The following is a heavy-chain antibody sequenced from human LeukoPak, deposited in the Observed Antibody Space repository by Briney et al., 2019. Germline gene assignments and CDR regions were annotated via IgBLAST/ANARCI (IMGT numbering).Heavy chain of an antibody. J-gene: IGHJ5*02. CDR3: ARGRTHYYDSSGYVAWFDP. CDR2: IIPIFGIA. V-gene: IGHV1-69*04. Sequence: SVKVSCKASGGTFSSYAISWVRQAPGQGLEWMGRIIPIFGIANYAQKFQGRVTITADKSTSTAYMELSSLRSEGTAVYYCARGRTHYYDSSGYVAWFDPWGQGTLVTVSS. D-gene: IGHD3-22*01. CDR1: GGTFSSYA.